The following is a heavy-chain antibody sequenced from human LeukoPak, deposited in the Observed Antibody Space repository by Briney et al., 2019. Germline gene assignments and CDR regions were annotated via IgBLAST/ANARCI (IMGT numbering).Heavy chain of an antibody. V-gene: IGHV1-18*01. D-gene: IGHD6-13*01. J-gene: IGHJ4*02. CDR3: ARKGGYIDYFDY. Sequence: ASVKVSCKASGYTFTSYGISWVRQAPGQGLEWMGWISAYNGNTNYAQKLQGRVTMTTDTSTSTDYMELRSLRSADTAVYYCARKGGYIDYFDYWGQGTLVTVSS. CDR2: ISAYNGNT. CDR1: GYTFTSYG.